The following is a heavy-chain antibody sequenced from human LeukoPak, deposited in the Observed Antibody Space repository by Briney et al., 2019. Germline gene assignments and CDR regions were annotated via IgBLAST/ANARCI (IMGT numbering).Heavy chain of an antibody. CDR1: GGSFSSYA. V-gene: IGHV1-69*05. CDR3: ARCGTAAGIYFFDY. Sequence: SVNVSCNASGGSFSSYAISWVRQPPRQGHGWMGSIIPIFGTANYEQKFQGRVTTITNDSTSTAYMEVSCLRSEDTAVYYCARCGTAAGIYFFDYWGQGTLVTVSS. CDR2: IIPIFGTA. D-gene: IGHD6-13*01. J-gene: IGHJ4*02.